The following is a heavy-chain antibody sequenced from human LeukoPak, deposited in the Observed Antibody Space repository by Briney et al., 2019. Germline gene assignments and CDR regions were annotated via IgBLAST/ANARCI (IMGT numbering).Heavy chain of an antibody. V-gene: IGHV4-59*01. Sequence: SETLSLTCTVSGDSISSYYWSWIRQPPGKGLEWIGYIYSSGSTNYNPSLKSRVTISVDTSNNQFSLKLSSVTAADTAMYYCARDGYNFYFDYWGQGTLVTVSS. J-gene: IGHJ4*02. CDR3: ARDGYNFYFDY. CDR2: IYSSGST. D-gene: IGHD5-24*01. CDR1: GDSISSYY.